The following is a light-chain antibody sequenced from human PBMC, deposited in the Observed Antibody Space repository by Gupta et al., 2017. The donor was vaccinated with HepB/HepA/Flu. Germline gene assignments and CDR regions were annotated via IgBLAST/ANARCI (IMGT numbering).Light chain of an antibody. Sequence: IVMTPSPVSLSVTPGQPASMSCKSSQSLLHTDGKTYLYWFLQKTGKPPQLLIYEVSNRFSGVAERCSGSGWETDYTLKISRVEAEDVVAYYCMQSFEIPPLTFGGGTKVEIK. J-gene: IGKJ4*01. CDR3: MQSFEIPPLT. CDR1: QSLLHTDGKTY. CDR2: EVS. V-gene: IGKV2D-29*01.